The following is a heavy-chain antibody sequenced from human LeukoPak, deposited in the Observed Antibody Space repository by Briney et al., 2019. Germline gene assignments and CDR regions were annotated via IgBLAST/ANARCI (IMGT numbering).Heavy chain of an antibody. D-gene: IGHD2-2*01. V-gene: IGHV4-34*01. CDR3: ARGSWSSTSGPIDDY. CDR1: GGSFSGYY. Sequence: SETLSLTCAVYGGSFSGYYWSWIRQPPGKGLEWIGEINHSGSTNYNPSLKSRVTISVDTSKNQFSLKLSSVTAADTAVYYCARGSWSSTSGPIDDYWGQGTLVTVSS. J-gene: IGHJ4*02. CDR2: INHSGST.